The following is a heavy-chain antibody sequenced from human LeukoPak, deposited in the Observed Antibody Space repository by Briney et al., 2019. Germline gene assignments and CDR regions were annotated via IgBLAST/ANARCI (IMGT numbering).Heavy chain of an antibody. J-gene: IGHJ4*02. CDR1: GYTFTGYY. Sequence: SVKVSCKASGYTFTGYYMHWVRQAPGQGLEWMGWINPNSGDTKNAQKFQGRVTMTRDTSISTAYMELSRLRSDDTAVYYCATQRGSYLWGTDFDYWGQGTLVTVSS. V-gene: IGHV1-2*02. CDR3: ATQRGSYLWGTDFDY. CDR2: INPNSGDT. D-gene: IGHD3-16*01.